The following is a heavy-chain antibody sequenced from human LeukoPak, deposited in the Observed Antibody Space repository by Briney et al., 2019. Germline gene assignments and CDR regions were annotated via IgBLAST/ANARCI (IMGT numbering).Heavy chain of an antibody. Sequence: GGSLRLSCAASGFTFSSYWMSWIRQAPGKGLEWVANIKEDGTEKYYVDSVKGRFTISRDNAKISLYLQMNSLRAEDTAVYYCARLLAYGSGAEAFDYWGQGTLVTVSS. CDR3: ARLLAYGSGAEAFDY. CDR1: GFTFSSYW. J-gene: IGHJ4*02. D-gene: IGHD3-10*01. V-gene: IGHV3-7*01. CDR2: IKEDGTEK.